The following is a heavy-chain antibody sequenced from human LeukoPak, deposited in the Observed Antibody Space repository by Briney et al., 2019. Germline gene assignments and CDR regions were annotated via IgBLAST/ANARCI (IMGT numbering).Heavy chain of an antibody. CDR2: ISYDESNK. V-gene: IGHV3-30*04. J-gene: IGHJ4*02. CDR1: GFTFSSYA. Sequence: GGSLRLSCAASGFTFSSYAMHWVRQAPGKGLEWVAVISYDESNKYYADSVKGRFTISRDNSKNTLYLQMNSLRAEDTAVYYCARDLMVRGVINIFDYWGQGTLVTVSS. CDR3: ARDLMVRGVINIFDY. D-gene: IGHD3-10*01.